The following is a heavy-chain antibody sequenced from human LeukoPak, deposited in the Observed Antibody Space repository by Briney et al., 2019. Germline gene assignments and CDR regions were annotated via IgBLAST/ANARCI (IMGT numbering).Heavy chain of an antibody. CDR3: AREGSIVGATYAFDI. CDR1: GFTFSSYS. D-gene: IGHD1-26*01. V-gene: IGHV3-48*04. Sequence: GGSLRLSCAASGFTFSSYSMNWVRQAPGKGLEWVSYISSSGSTIYYADSVKGRFTISRDNAKNSLYLQMNSLRAEDTAVYYCAREGSIVGATYAFDIWGQGTMVTVSS. CDR2: ISSSGSTI. J-gene: IGHJ3*02.